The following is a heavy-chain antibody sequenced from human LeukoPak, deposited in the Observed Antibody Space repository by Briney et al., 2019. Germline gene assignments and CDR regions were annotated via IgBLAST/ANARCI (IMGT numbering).Heavy chain of an antibody. Sequence: PSQTLSLTCAVSGGSISSGGYSWSWIRQPPGKGLEWIGYIYHSGSTYYNPSLKSRVTISVDRSKNQFSLKLSSVTAADTAVYYCARGRTWLFYYFDYWGQGTLVTVSS. CDR1: GGSISSGGYS. CDR3: ARGRTWLFYYFDY. V-gene: IGHV4-30-2*01. CDR2: IYHSGST. J-gene: IGHJ4*02. D-gene: IGHD3-22*01.